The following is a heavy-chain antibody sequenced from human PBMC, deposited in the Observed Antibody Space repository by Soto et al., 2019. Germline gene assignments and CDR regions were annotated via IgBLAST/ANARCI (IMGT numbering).Heavy chain of an antibody. D-gene: IGHD3-10*01. CDR3: ARGRRFGITMVPGPAFSI. J-gene: IGHJ3*02. CDR1: GVSFSGYY. CDR2: INHSGST. V-gene: IGHV4-34*01. Sequence: SETLSLTCAVYGVSFSGYYWSWILQPPGKGLEWIGEINHSGSTNYNPSLKSRVTISVDTSKNQFSLKLSSVTAADTAVYYCARGRRFGITMVPGPAFSICGQGTMVTVSS.